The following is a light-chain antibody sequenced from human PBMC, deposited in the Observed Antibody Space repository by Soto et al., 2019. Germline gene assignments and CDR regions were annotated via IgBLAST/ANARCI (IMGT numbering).Light chain of an antibody. J-gene: IGKJ4*01. CDR1: QGIGSA. V-gene: IGKV1-13*02. Sequence: AIQLTQSPSSLSASVGDRVTITCRASQGIGSALAWYQQKPGKAPTVLIYEASSLKSGVPSRFSGSGSGTDSTLTISSLQPEDLATYYCQQFNSYPLTFGGGTKVEIK. CDR2: EAS. CDR3: QQFNSYPLT.